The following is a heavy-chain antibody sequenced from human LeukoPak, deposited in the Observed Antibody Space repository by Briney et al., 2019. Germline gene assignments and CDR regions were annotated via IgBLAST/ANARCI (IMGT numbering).Heavy chain of an antibody. J-gene: IGHJ4*02. CDR2: ISWNSGSI. D-gene: IGHD1-14*01. CDR3: AKVTQPPGGIFDD. CDR1: GFTFDDYA. V-gene: IGHV3-9*01. Sequence: QPGGSLRLSCAASGFTFDDYAMHWVRQAPGKGLEWVSGISWNSGSIGYADSVKGRFTISRDNAKNSLYLQMNSLRAEDTALYYCAKVTQPPGGIFDDWGQGTLVTVSS.